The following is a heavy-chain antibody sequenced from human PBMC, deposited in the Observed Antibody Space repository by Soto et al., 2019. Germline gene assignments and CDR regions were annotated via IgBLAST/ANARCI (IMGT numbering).Heavy chain of an antibody. CDR3: ALTVTTPHDAFDI. CDR2: ISYDGSNK. CDR1: GLTFSSYG. Sequence: QVQLVESGGGVVQPGRSLKLSCAASGLTFSSYGMHWVRQAPGKGLAWVAVISYDGSNKYYADSVKGRFTISRDNSKNTLYLQMNSLRPEDTAVYYCALTVTTPHDAFDIWGQGTMVTVSS. D-gene: IGHD4-17*01. J-gene: IGHJ3*02. V-gene: IGHV3-30*03.